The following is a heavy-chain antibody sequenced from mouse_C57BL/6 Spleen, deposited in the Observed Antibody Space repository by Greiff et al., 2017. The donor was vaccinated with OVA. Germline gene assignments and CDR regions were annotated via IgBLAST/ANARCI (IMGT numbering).Heavy chain of an antibody. CDR2: ISDGGSYT. V-gene: IGHV5-4*01. J-gene: IGHJ2*01. CDR3: AREVGYYFDY. Sequence: EVQLVESGGGLVKPGGSLKLSCAASGFTFSSYAMSWVRQTPGKRLEWVATISDGGSYTYYTDNVKGRFTISRDNAKNNLYLQMSHLKSEDTAMYYCAREVGYYFDYWGQGTTLTVSS. CDR1: GFTFSSYA. D-gene: IGHD1-1*02.